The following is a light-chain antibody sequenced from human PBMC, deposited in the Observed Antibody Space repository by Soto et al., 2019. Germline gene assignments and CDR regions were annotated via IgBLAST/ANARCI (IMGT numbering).Light chain of an antibody. CDR2: GAS. J-gene: IGKJ1*01. Sequence: EIMMTQSPANVSVFPGERATLSCRASQSIDSDLAWYQQKPGHVPRLLIYGASTRATGVPARFSGSESGTEFTLTIISLQSDDFAVYYCQQCSHWRTFGPGTKVEIK. CDR3: QQCSHWRT. CDR1: QSIDSD. V-gene: IGKV3-15*01.